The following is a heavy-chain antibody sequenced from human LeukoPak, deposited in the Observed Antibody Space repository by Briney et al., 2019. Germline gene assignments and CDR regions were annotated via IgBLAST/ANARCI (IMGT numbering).Heavy chain of an antibody. CDR1: GFTFSSYG. J-gene: IGHJ4*02. D-gene: IGHD1-26*01. V-gene: IGHV3-30*18. CDR3: AKDRWGVGATGGPDY. CDR2: ISYDGSNK. Sequence: GGSLRLSCAASGFTFSSYGMHWVRQAPGKGLEWVAVISYDGSNKYYADSVKGRFTISRDNSKNTVYVQMNSLRAEDTAVYYCAKDRWGVGATGGPDYWGQGTLVTVSS.